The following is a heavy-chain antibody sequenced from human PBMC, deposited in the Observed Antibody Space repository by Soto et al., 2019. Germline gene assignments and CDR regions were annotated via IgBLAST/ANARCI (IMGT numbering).Heavy chain of an antibody. Sequence: SETLSLTCAVSGDSITSIYHWAWIRQPPGKGLEWVGYIYQSESTYYNPSLKSRVTIAADRSKNQFSLNLASVTAADTAVYYCARSYSGGDAYFDYWGQGTVVTVSS. J-gene: IGHJ4*02. D-gene: IGHD2-21*02. CDR1: GDSITSIYH. CDR2: IYQSEST. V-gene: IGHV4-30-2*01. CDR3: ARSYSGGDAYFDY.